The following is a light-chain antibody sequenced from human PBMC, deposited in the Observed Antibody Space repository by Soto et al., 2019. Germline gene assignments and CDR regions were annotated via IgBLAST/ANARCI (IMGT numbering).Light chain of an antibody. J-gene: IGLJ3*02. CDR1: SGHSSYA. V-gene: IGLV4-69*02. CDR3: QTWSTGIRV. Sequence: QLVLTQSPSASASLGASVKLTCTLSSGHSSYAIAWHQQQPEKGPRYLMKFNSDGSHSKGDGIPDRFSGSSSGAERYLTISSLQSEDEADYYCQTWSTGIRVFGGGTKVTVL. CDR2: FNSDGSH.